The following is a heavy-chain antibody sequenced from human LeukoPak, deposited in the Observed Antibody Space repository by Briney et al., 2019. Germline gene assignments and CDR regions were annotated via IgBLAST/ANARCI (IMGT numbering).Heavy chain of an antibody. V-gene: IGHV4-39*07. CDR1: GDSISSSNYY. Sequence: SETLSLTCTVSGDSISSSNYYWGWIRQPPGKGLEWIGSIYYSGSGYYNPSLKSRVTISVDTFKNQFSLKLSSVTAADTAVYYCARGPYDSSGYYYRGYYFDYWGQGTLVTVSS. CDR2: IYYSGSG. J-gene: IGHJ4*02. CDR3: ARGPYDSSGYYYRGYYFDY. D-gene: IGHD3-22*01.